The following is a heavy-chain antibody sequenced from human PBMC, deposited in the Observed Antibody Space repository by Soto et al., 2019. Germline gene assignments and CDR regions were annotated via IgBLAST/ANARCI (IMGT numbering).Heavy chain of an antibody. CDR2: ISGSGGST. J-gene: IGHJ4*02. V-gene: IGHV3-23*01. CDR1: GFTFSSYA. D-gene: IGHD3-3*01. Sequence: GGSLRLSCAASGFTFSSYAMSWVRQAPGKGLEWVSAISGSGGSTYYADSVKGRFTISRDNSKNTLYLQMNSLRAEDTAVYYRAKPPFDFWSGYYSRSDYWGQGTLVTVSS. CDR3: AKPPFDFWSGYYSRSDY.